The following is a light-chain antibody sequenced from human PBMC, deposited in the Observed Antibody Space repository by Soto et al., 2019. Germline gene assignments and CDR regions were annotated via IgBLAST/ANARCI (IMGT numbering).Light chain of an antibody. CDR1: QSISSW. Sequence: DIQMTQSPSSVSASIGDRVTITCRASQSISSWLAWYQQKPGKAPKLLIYAASNLQSGVPSRFSGSGSGTDFTLIISGLQPEDFATYYCQQAGSFPLTFGGGTKVEIK. CDR2: AAS. CDR3: QQAGSFPLT. J-gene: IGKJ4*01. V-gene: IGKV1D-12*01.